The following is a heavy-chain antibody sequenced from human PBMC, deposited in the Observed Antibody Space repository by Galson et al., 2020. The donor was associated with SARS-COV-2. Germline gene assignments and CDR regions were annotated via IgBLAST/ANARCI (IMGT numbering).Heavy chain of an antibody. Sequence: ASVKVSCKASGYTFTSYDINWVRQATGQGLEWMGWMNPNRGNTGYAQKFQGKVTMTRNTSISTAYMELSSLRSEDTAVYYCARASLDIVVVPAAKVDDYYYYMDVWGKGTTVTVSS. V-gene: IGHV1-8*01. CDR3: ARASLDIVVVPAAKVDDYYYYMDV. D-gene: IGHD2-2*03. CDR1: GYTFTSYD. J-gene: IGHJ6*03. CDR2: MNPNRGNT.